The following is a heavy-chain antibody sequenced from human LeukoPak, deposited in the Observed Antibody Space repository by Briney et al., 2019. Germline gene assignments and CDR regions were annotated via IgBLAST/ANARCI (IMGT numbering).Heavy chain of an antibody. D-gene: IGHD6-19*01. CDR3: ARPYSSGWSIPFGD. CDR1: GFTFSSYS. CDR2: ISYDGSNK. J-gene: IGHJ4*02. V-gene: IGHV3-30*04. Sequence: PGGSLRLSCAASGFTFSSYSMHWVRQAPGKGLEGVAAISYDGSNKYHADSVKGRITISRDNSKNTLYLQMNSLRADDTAVYYWARPYSSGWSIPFGDWGQGTLITVSS.